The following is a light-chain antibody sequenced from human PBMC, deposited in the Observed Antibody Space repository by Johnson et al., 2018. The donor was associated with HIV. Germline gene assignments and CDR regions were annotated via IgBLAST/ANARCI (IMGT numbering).Light chain of an antibody. J-gene: IGLJ1*01. V-gene: IGLV1-51*01. CDR3: GTWDSRLRSGF. CDR1: TSNIGNNY. Sequence: QSVLTQPPSVSAAPGQKVTISCSGTTSNIGNNYVSWYQQLPGTAPKLLIYDNNKRPSGIPDRFSGSKSGTSATLGITGPQTGDEADYYCGTWDSRLRSGFFGTGTKVTVL. CDR2: DNN.